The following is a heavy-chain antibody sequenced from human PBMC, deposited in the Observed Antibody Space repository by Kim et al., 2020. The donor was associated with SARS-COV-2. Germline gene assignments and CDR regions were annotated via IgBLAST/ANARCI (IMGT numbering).Heavy chain of an antibody. CDR1: GASVSSNNW. D-gene: IGHD1-7*01. V-gene: IGHV4-4*02. CDR3: ARDLGRITGSTD. J-gene: IGHJ4*02. CDR2: MYYSGTT. Sequence: SETLSLTCAVSGASVSSNNWWNWVRQTPGKGLEWIGEMYYSGTTNYNPPLKSRLTILLDKSKNQFSMKVNSVTAADTAVYYCARDLGRITGSTDWGRGTLVTVSS.